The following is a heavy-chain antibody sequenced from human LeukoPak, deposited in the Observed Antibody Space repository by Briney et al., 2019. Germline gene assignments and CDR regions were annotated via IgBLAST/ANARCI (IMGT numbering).Heavy chain of an antibody. Sequence: SETLSLTCAVYGGSFSGYYWSWIRQPPGKGLEWIGEINHSGSTNYNPSLKSRVTISVDTSKNQFSLKLSSVTAADTAVYYCATHPAGGYSYGKPTGPFDYWGQGTLVTVSS. V-gene: IGHV4-34*01. D-gene: IGHD5-18*01. J-gene: IGHJ4*02. CDR2: INHSGST. CDR3: ATHPAGGYSYGKPTGPFDY. CDR1: GGSFSGYY.